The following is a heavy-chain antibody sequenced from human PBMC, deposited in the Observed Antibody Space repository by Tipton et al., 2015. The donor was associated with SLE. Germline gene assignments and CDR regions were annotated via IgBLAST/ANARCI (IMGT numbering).Heavy chain of an antibody. D-gene: IGHD6-13*01. CDR3: VHPAAAGRGWFDP. J-gene: IGHJ5*02. CDR2: INHSGST. V-gene: IGHV4-34*01. CDR1: GGSFSGYY. Sequence: TLSLTCAVYGGSFSGYYWSWIRQPPGKGLEWIGEINHSGSTNYNPSLKSRVTISVDTSKNQFSLKLSSVTAADTAVYYCVHPAAAGRGWFDPWGQGTLVTVSS.